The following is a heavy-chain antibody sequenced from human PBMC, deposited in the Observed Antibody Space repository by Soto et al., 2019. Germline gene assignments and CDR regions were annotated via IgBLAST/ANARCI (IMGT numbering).Heavy chain of an antibody. CDR2: INAGNGNT. CDR1: GYTFTSYA. D-gene: IGHD3-22*01. Sequence: PSVKVSCKASGYTFTSYAMHWVRQAPGQRLEWMGWINAGNGNTKYSQKFQGRVTITRDTSASTAYMELSSLRSEDTAVYYCARATTYYYDSSGYYSRDYYYGMDVWGQGTTVTVSS. V-gene: IGHV1-3*01. J-gene: IGHJ6*02. CDR3: ARATTYYYDSSGYYSRDYYYGMDV.